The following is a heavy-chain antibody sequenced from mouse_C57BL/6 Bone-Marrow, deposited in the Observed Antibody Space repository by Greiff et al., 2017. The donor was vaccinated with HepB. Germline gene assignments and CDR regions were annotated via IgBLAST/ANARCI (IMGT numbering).Heavy chain of an antibody. CDR2: INPYNGGT. Sequence: VQLQQSGPVLVKPGASVKMSCKASGYTFTDYYMNWVKQSHGKSLEWIGVINPYNGGTSYNQKFKGKATLTVDKSSSTAYMELNSLTSEDSAVYYCARGYDYDWAMDYWGQGTSVTVSS. CDR1: GYTFTDYY. D-gene: IGHD2-4*01. CDR3: ARGYDYDWAMDY. V-gene: IGHV1-19*01. J-gene: IGHJ4*01.